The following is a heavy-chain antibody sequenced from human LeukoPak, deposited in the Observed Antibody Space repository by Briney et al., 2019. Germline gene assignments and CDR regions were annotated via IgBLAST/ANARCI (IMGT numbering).Heavy chain of an antibody. V-gene: IGHV3-30-3*01. CDR2: ISFDGVNK. D-gene: IGHD3-22*01. Sequence: GGSLRLSCAASRFIFSTYAMHWVRQAPGKGLEWVAFISFDGVNKYFADSVKGRFTISRDNSKNTLYLQMNSLRADDTAVYYCAREAYDKNGYFRIFDCWGKGTLVTVSS. CDR3: AREAYDKNGYFRIFDC. J-gene: IGHJ4*02. CDR1: RFIFSTYA.